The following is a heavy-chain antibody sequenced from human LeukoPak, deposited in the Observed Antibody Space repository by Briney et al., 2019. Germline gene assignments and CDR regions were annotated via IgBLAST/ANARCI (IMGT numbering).Heavy chain of an antibody. CDR1: GYTFTSYG. Sequence: GASVKVSCKASGYTFTSYGFSWVRQASGQGLEWMGWISAYNGHTNYAQKLQGRVTMTTDTSTSTAYMELRSLRSDDTAVYYCARDMQNYDILTGALDYWGQGTLVTVSS. V-gene: IGHV1-18*01. CDR2: ISAYNGHT. CDR3: ARDMQNYDILTGALDY. J-gene: IGHJ4*02. D-gene: IGHD3-9*01.